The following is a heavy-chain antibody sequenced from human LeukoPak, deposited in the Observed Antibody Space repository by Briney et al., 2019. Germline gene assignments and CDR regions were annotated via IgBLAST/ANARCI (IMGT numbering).Heavy chain of an antibody. CDR2: INTNTGNP. D-gene: IGHD2-2*01. Sequence: ASVKVSCKASGYTFTSYAMNWVRQAPGQGLEWMGWINTNTGNPTYAQGFTGRFVFSLDTSVSTAHLQISSLKAEDTAVYYRARDFLFVVVPAATSTDYYYYGMDVWGQGTTVTVSS. CDR3: ARDFLFVVVPAATSTDYYYYGMDV. CDR1: GYTFTSYA. J-gene: IGHJ6*02. V-gene: IGHV7-4-1*02.